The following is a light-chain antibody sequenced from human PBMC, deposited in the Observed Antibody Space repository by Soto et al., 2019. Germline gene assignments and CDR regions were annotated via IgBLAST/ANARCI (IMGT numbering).Light chain of an antibody. V-gene: IGKV1-12*01. J-gene: IGKJ4*01. CDR2: AAS. CDR1: QPINRW. CDR3: KQSKRFPLT. Sequence: DIQMTQSPSPLSASVGGRVTITCRASQPINRWLAWYQQKPGKAPKLLIYAASSLHTGVPLRFSGSGSGTDFSLTISSLQPEDFATYYCKQSKRFPLTFGGGTKVDIK.